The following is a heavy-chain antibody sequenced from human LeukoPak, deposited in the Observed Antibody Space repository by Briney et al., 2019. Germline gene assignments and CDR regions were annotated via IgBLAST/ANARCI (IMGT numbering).Heavy chain of an antibody. CDR2: ISYDGSNK. CDR1: GFTFSSYA. D-gene: IGHD6-19*01. Sequence: GGSLRLSCAASGFTFSSYAMHWVRQAPGKGLKWVAVISYDGSNKYYADSVKGRFTISRDNSKNTLYLQMNSLRAEDTAVYYCARDIAVAGTHDYWGQGTQVTVSS. V-gene: IGHV3-30*04. J-gene: IGHJ4*02. CDR3: ARDIAVAGTHDY.